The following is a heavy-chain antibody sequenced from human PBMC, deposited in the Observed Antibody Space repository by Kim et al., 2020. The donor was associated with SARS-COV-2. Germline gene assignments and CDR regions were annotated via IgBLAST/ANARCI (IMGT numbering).Heavy chain of an antibody. CDR3: AKDVIGSSTSGYYYYGMDV. CDR2: ISYDGSNK. V-gene: IGHV3-30*18. D-gene: IGHD2-2*01. Sequence: GGSLRLSCAASGFTFSSYGMHWVRQAPGKGLEWVAVISYDGSNKYYADSVKGRFTISRDNSKNTLYLQMNSLRAEDTAVYYCAKDVIGSSTSGYYYYGMDVWGQGTTVTVSS. J-gene: IGHJ6*02. CDR1: GFTFSSYG.